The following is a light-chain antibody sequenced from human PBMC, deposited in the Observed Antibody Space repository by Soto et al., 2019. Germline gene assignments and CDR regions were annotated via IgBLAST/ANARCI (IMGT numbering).Light chain of an antibody. J-gene: IGKJ1*01. CDR2: AAS. Sequence: DIQMTQSPSTLSASVGDRLTITCRASQSVSGWLAWYQQKPGKAPNLLIYAASNLESGVPSRFSGSGSGTEFALTISSLQPADFATYYCQQYEIYPWTFGQGTKVEIK. V-gene: IGKV1-5*01. CDR1: QSVSGW. CDR3: QQYEIYPWT.